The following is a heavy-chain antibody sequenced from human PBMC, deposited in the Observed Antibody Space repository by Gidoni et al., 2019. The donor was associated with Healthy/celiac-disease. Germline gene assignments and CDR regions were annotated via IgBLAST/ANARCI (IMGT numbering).Heavy chain of an antibody. V-gene: IGHV4-34*01. D-gene: IGHD3-16*02. J-gene: IGHJ4*02. CDR2: SGST. Sequence: SGSTNYNPSLKSRVTISVDTSKNQFSLKLSSVTAADTAVYYCARGGHRAYDYVWGSYRFVYWGQGTLVTVSS. CDR3: ARGGHRAYDYVWGSYRFVY.